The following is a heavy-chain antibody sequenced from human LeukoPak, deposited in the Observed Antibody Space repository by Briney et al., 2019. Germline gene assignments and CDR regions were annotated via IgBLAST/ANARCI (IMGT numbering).Heavy chain of an antibody. CDR2: IYYSGST. CDR3: ARQGGGSSWSGYYYGMDV. CDR1: GGSISSSSYY. V-gene: IGHV4-39*01. D-gene: IGHD6-13*01. J-gene: IGHJ6*02. Sequence: SETLSLTCTVSGGSISSSSYYWAWIRQPPGKGLEWIGSIYYSGSTYYSPSLKSRVTISVDTSKNQFSLKLSSVTAADTAVYYCARQGGGSSWSGYYYGMDVWGQGTTVTVSS.